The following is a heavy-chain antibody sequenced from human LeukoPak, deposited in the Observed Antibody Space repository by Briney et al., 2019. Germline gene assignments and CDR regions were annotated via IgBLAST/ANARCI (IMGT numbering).Heavy chain of an antibody. CDR2: IWYDGSNK. Sequence: GGSLRLSCAASGFTFSSYGMHWVRQAPGKGLEWVAVIWYDGSNKYYADSVKGRFTISRDNSKNTLYLQMNSLRAEDTAVYYCATSGSSSRYGTYYFDYWGQGTLVTVSS. CDR1: GFTFSSYG. D-gene: IGHD6-13*01. V-gene: IGHV3-33*01. J-gene: IGHJ4*02. CDR3: ATSGSSSRYGTYYFDY.